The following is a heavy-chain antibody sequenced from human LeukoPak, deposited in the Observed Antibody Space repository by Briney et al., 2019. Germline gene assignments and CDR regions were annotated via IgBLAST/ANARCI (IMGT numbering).Heavy chain of an antibody. Sequence: PGGSLRLSCAASGFTFSSYAMSWVRQAPGKGLEWVSAISGSGGSTYYADSVKGRFTISRDNSKNTLYLQMNSLRAEDTAVYYCAKDPGGFAQYSSSNWFDPWGQGTLVTVSS. D-gene: IGHD6-6*01. J-gene: IGHJ5*02. CDR1: GFTFSSYA. V-gene: IGHV3-23*01. CDR2: ISGSGGST. CDR3: AKDPGGFAQYSSSNWFDP.